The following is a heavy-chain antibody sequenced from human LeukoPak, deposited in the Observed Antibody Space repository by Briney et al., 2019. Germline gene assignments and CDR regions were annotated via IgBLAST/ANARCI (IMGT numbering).Heavy chain of an antibody. D-gene: IGHD3-22*01. CDR2: INHSGST. Sequence: SETLSLTCAVYGGSFSGYYWSWIRLPPGKGLEWIGEINHSGSTNYNPSLKSRVTISVDTSKNQFSLRLSSVTAADTAVYYCARGYYDSSGYYLWYFDYWGQGTLVTVSS. CDR1: GGSFSGYY. J-gene: IGHJ4*02. CDR3: ARGYYDSSGYYLWYFDY. V-gene: IGHV4-34*01.